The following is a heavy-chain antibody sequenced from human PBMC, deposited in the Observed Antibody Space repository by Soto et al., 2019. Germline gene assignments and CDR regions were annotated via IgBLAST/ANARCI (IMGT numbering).Heavy chain of an antibody. CDR1: GFTFSSYS. J-gene: IGHJ6*02. D-gene: IGHD2-2*01. Sequence: SGGSLRLSCAASGFTFSSYSMNWVRQAPGKGLEWVSSISSSSSYIYYADSVKGRFTISRDNAKNSLYLQMNSLRAEDTAVYYCWSRSFPAGPHGMDVWGQGTTVTVSS. CDR2: ISSSSSYI. CDR3: WSRSFPAGPHGMDV. V-gene: IGHV3-21*01.